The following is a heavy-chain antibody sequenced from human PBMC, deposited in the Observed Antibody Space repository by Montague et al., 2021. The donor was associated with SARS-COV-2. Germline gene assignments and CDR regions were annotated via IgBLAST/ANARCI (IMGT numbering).Heavy chain of an antibody. CDR1: GDSIMTTNW. D-gene: IGHD3/OR15-3a*01. Sequence: SETLSLTCAVSGDSIMTTNWWSWVRQPPGKGLEWIGEIYQSGSTNYNPSLKSRVTMSIDKSKNQFSLELNFVTAADTALYYCVRAGGLDNRPPVWGQGALVIVSS. V-gene: IGHV4-4*02. J-gene: IGHJ4*02. CDR2: IYQSGST. CDR3: VRAGGLDNRPPV.